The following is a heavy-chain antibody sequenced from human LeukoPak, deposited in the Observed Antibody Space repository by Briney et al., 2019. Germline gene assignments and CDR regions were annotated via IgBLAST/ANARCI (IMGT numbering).Heavy chain of an antibody. D-gene: IGHD6-19*01. CDR1: GFTFSRDG. CDR2: ISGSGGST. Sequence: GGSLRLSCAASGFTFSRDGMSWVRQAPGKGLEWVSAISGSGGSTYYADSVKGRFTISRDNSKNTLYLQMNSLRAEDTAVYYCAKDNRIAVAGFDYWGQGTLVTVSS. J-gene: IGHJ4*02. V-gene: IGHV3-23*01. CDR3: AKDNRIAVAGFDY.